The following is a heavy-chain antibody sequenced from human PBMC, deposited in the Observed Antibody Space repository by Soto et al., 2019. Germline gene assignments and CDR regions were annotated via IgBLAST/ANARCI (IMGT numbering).Heavy chain of an antibody. D-gene: IGHD3-10*01. J-gene: IGHJ4*02. CDR2: ISAYNGNT. Sequence: QVQLVQSGAEVMRPGASVKVSCQASGYTFRDYGFNWVRQAPGQGLEWLGWISAYNGNTNYAQKFQDRVTMTTDTSTNTAFLELRSLSSDDTALYYCARVERTTMLRNDYWGQGTLITVSS. CDR1: GYTFRDYG. CDR3: ARVERTTMLRNDY. V-gene: IGHV1-18*01.